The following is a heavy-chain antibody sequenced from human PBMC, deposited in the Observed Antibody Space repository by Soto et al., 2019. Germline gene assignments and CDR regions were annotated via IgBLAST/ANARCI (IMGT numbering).Heavy chain of an antibody. CDR1: GGSISSSSYY. V-gene: IGHV4-39*01. CDR3: ARHSPTTVTTRGRTDAFDI. CDR2: IYYSGST. J-gene: IGHJ3*02. D-gene: IGHD4-17*01. Sequence: PSETLSLTCTVSGGSISSSSYYWGWIRQPPGKGLEWIGSIYYSGSTYYNPSLKSRVTISVDTSKNQFSLKLSSVTAADTAVYYCARHSPTTVTTRGRTDAFDIWGQGTMVTVSS.